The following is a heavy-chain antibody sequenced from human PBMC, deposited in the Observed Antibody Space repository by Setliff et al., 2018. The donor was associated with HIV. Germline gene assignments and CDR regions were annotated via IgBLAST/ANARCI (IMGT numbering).Heavy chain of an antibody. CDR3: ARHGGGNRYNNFWSGYYSFFDH. CDR2: IWPGDSDT. J-gene: IGHJ4*02. V-gene: IGHV5-51*01. D-gene: IGHD3-3*01. CDR1: GYSFTRYW. Sequence: GESLKISCKTSGYSFTRYWIGWIRQMPGKGLEWLGVIWPGDSDTRYSPSFQGQVTISADKSISTAYLQWSSLKGSDTAMYYCARHGGGNRYNNFWSGYYSFFDHWGQGTLVTVSS.